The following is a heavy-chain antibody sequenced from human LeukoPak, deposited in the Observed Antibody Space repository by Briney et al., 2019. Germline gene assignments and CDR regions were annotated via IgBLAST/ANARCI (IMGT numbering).Heavy chain of an antibody. CDR2: IYYSGST. Sequence: TSETLSLTCTVSGGSISSYYWSWIRQPPGKGLEWIGYIYYSGSTNYNPSLKSRVTISVDTSKNQFSLKLGSVTAADTAVYYCARFFRFSWFDPWGQGTLVTVSS. CDR1: GGSISSYY. D-gene: IGHD3-10*01. CDR3: ARFFRFSWFDP. V-gene: IGHV4-59*01. J-gene: IGHJ5*02.